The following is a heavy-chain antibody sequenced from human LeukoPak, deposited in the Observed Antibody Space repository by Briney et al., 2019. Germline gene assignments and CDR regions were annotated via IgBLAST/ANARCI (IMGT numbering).Heavy chain of an antibody. CDR1: GGSFSGYY. D-gene: IGHD6-25*01. V-gene: IGHV4-34*01. J-gene: IGHJ4*02. Sequence: SETLSLTCAVYGGSFSGYYWSWIRQPPGKGLEWIGEINHSGSTNYNPSLKSRVTISVDTSKNQFSLKLSSVTAADTAVYYCARGDIAAARFDYWGQGTLVTVSS. CDR3: ARGDIAAARFDY. CDR2: INHSGST.